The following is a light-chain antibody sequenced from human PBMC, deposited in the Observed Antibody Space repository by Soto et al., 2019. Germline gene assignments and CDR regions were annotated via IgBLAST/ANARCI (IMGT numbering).Light chain of an antibody. Sequence: DIVMTPTPLSSPVTLGQPASISCRSSQSLLHSDGNTYLSWLQQRLGQSPSLLIYKISNRLSGVPDRFSGRGAGTDFTLIISRVEADDVGVYYCMQATQDPPYTFGQGTKLEI. CDR3: MQATQDPPYT. V-gene: IGKV2-24*01. CDR1: QSLLHSDGNTY. J-gene: IGKJ2*01. CDR2: KIS.